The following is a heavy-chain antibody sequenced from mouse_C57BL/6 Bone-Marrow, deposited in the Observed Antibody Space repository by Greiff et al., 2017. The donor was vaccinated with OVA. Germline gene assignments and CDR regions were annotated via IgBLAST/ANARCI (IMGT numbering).Heavy chain of an antibody. CDR2: IDPSDSYT. V-gene: IGHV1-59*01. D-gene: IGHD1-1*01. J-gene: IGHJ4*01. CDR1: GYTFTSYW. CDR3: SADYYGSRLYARDY. Sequence: QVQLQQPGAELVRPGTSVKLSCKASGYTFTSYWMHWVKQRPGQGLEWIGVIDPSDSYTNYNQKFKGKATLTVDTSSSTAYMQLSSLTSEDSAVDDCSADYYGSRLYARDYWGQGTSVTVSS.